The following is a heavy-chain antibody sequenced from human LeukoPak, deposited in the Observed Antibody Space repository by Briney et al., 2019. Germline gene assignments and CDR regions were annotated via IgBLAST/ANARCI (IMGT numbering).Heavy chain of an antibody. D-gene: IGHD1-1*01. CDR3: ARAMST. J-gene: IGHJ4*02. Sequence: PGGSLRLSCAASGFTFNNYWMHWVRHAPGKGLVWASRINNDGTTTNYADSVKGRFTISRDNARNTLYLQMNSLRAEDTAVYYCARAMSTWGQGTLVTVSS. CDR2: INNDGTTT. CDR1: GFTFNNYW. V-gene: IGHV3-74*01.